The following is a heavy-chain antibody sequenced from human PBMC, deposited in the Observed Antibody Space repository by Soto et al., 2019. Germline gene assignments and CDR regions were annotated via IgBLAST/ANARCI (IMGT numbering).Heavy chain of an antibody. CDR2: VNAGNGNT. V-gene: IGHV1-3*01. Sequence: XSVKVSCKASVYTFTSYAMHWVRQAPGQRLEWMGWVNAGNGNTKYSQKFQGRVTITRDTSASTAYMELSSLRSEDTAVYYCARDRHDLFDYWGQGTLVTVSS. J-gene: IGHJ4*02. CDR3: ARDRHDLFDY. D-gene: IGHD1-1*01. CDR1: VYTFTSYA.